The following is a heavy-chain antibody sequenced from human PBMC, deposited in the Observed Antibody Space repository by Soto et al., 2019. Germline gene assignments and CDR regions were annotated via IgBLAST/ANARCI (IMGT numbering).Heavy chain of an antibody. D-gene: IGHD2-2*01. CDR3: AKDRSDATSAFDI. CDR1: GFTFSSYA. V-gene: IGHV3-23*01. Sequence: EVQLLESGGGLVQPGGSLRLSCAASGFTFSSYAMSWVRQAPGKGLEWVSAISGSGGSTYYADSVKGRFTISRDHSKNTLYLQMNSLRAEDTAVYYFAKDRSDATSAFDIWGQGTMVTVSS. CDR2: ISGSGGST. J-gene: IGHJ3*02.